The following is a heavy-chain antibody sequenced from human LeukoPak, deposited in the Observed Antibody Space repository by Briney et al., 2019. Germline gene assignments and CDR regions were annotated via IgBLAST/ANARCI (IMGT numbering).Heavy chain of an antibody. CDR2: IYATGTT. CDR3: ARQLGAALDY. J-gene: IGHJ4*02. CDR1: GVSISTYY. V-gene: IGHV4-59*08. D-gene: IGHD1-26*01. Sequence: SETLSLTCSVSGVSISTYYWSWIRQPPGKGLEWIGFIYATGTTGYNPSLRSRVTISVDMSMIQFSLNLRSVTAADTAVYYCARQLGAALDYWGQGTLVTVSS.